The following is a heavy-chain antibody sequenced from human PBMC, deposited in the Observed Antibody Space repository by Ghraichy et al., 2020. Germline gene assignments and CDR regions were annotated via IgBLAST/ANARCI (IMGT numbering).Heavy chain of an antibody. CDR1: GGSISGGGNS. CDR2: IYPSGIT. J-gene: IGHJ6*02. CDR3: ARDTISGFAMDV. D-gene: IGHD3-22*01. Sequence: SETLSLTCAVSGGSISGGGNSWSWIRQSQGKGLEWIGYIYPSGITNYNPSLNNRVTMSIDTSKNHFSLKLTSVTAADTAVYYCARDTISGFAMDVWGQGTTVTASS. V-gene: IGHV4-30-2*06.